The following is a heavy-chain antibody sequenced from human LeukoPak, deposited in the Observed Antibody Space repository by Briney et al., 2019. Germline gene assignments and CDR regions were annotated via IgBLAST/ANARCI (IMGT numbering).Heavy chain of an antibody. CDR1: GDSVSSNSAA. V-gene: IGHV6-1*01. CDR2: TYYRSKWYN. Sequence: SQTLSLTCAISGDSVSSNSAAWNWIRQSPSRGLEWLGRTYYRSKWYNDYAVSVKSRITINPDTSKNQFSLQLNSVTPEDTAVYYCARDTVPRRTAMVTPYYYGMDVWGQGTTVTVSS. J-gene: IGHJ6*02. D-gene: IGHD5-18*01. CDR3: ARDTVPRRTAMVTPYYYGMDV.